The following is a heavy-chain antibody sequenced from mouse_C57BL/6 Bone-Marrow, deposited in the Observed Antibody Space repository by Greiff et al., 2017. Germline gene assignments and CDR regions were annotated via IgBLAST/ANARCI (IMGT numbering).Heavy chain of an antibody. J-gene: IGHJ1*03. V-gene: IGHV1-19*01. CDR3: ARPHYYGSFYWYFDV. D-gene: IGHD1-1*01. Sequence: EVQLQQSGPVLVKPGASVKMSCKASGYTFTDYYMNWVKQSHGKSLEWIGVINPYNGGTSYNQKFKGKATLTVDKSSSTAYMALNSLTSEDSAVYYCARPHYYGSFYWYFDVWGTGTTVTVSS. CDR1: GYTFTDYY. CDR2: INPYNGGT.